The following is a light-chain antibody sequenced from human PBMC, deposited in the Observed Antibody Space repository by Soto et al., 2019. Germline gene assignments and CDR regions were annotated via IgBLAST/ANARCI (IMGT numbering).Light chain of an antibody. CDR2: WAS. V-gene: IGKV4-1*01. J-gene: IGKJ1*01. Sequence: DIVMTQSPDSLAVSLGERATINCKSSQSVLYSSNNKNYVAWYQQKPGQPPKLLIYWASTRESGVPDRFSGSGSETDLTLAISSLQAEDVAFYYCQQYYSTPWTFGQGTKVEIK. CDR1: QSVLYSSNNKNY. CDR3: QQYYSTPWT.